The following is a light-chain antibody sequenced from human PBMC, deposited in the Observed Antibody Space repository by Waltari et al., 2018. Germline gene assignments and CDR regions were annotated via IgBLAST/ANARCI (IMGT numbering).Light chain of an antibody. J-gene: IGKJ1*01. CDR3: LQRSNWPWT. CDR2: GAS. V-gene: IGKV3-15*01. Sequence: EIVMTQSPATLSLSPGERATLSCRASQSVSSSLAWYQQKPGQAPRLLSYGASSRATGIPDRFSGSGSGTDFTLTISSLEPEDVAVYYCLQRSNWPWTFGQGTKVEIK. CDR1: QSVSSS.